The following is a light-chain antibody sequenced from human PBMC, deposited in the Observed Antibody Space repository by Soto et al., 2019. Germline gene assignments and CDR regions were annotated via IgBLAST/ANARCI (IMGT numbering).Light chain of an antibody. CDR3: QQFDDYPFT. CDR2: DAS. Sequence: QRIQSPCSRAASVGGRVPGGCRASQDISNYLNWYQQKPGKAPKLLIYDASNLETGVPSRFSGSRSGTDFTLTVRSLQPEDFATYYCQQFDDYPFTFGTGTKVDN. V-gene: IGKV1-33*01. J-gene: IGKJ3*01. CDR1: QDISNY.